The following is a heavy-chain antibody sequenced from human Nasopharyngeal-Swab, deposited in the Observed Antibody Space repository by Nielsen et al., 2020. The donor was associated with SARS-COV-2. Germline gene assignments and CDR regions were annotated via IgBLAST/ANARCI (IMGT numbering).Heavy chain of an antibody. Sequence: GESLKISCAASGFTFSSYDMHWVRQATEKGLEWVSAIGTAGDTYYPGSVKGRFTISRENAKNSLYLQMNSLRAGDTAVYYCARGGRQQLYGSCDYWGQGTLVTVSS. CDR1: GFTFSSYD. CDR3: ARGGRQQLYGSCDY. V-gene: IGHV3-13*01. CDR2: IGTAGDT. J-gene: IGHJ4*02. D-gene: IGHD6-13*01.